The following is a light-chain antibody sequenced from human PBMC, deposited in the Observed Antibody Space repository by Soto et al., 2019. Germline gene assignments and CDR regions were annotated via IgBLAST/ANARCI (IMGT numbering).Light chain of an antibody. CDR3: QQFDTSPYT. J-gene: IGKJ2*01. Sequence: VLTQSPGTLSLSPGERATLSCRASQSVTNYLVWYQQKAGQAPRLLIYGASSRAPGIPGRFSGSGSGTDFTLTINRLGPEDSAVYYCQQFDTSPYTFGQGTKLEIK. CDR2: GAS. V-gene: IGKV3-20*01. CDR1: QSVTNY.